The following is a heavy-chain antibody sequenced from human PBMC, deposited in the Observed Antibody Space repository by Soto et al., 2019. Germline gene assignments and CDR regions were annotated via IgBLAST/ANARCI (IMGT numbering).Heavy chain of an antibody. CDR2: ISGTGSRT. D-gene: IGHD5-18*01. CDR1: GFSFGDYA. Sequence: PGGSLRLSCAASGFSFGDYAMSWVHQAPGKGLEWVSGISGTGSRTSYADSVRGRFTISRDNVNNTLSLQMDSLRAEDTAVYYCARGGRYTYGYGDYSYGMDVWGQGTTVTVSS. V-gene: IGHV3-23*01. J-gene: IGHJ6*02. CDR3: ARGGRYTYGYGDYSYGMDV.